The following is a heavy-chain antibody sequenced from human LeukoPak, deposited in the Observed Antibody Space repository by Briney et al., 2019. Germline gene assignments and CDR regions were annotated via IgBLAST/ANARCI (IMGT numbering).Heavy chain of an antibody. CDR1: GGSISTYY. CDR2: IYYSGST. V-gene: IGHV4-59*01. J-gene: IGHJ6*02. CDR3: ARDSGFVGYYGMDV. D-gene: IGHD3-22*01. Sequence: SETLSLTCTVSGGSISTYYWSWIRQPPGKGLEWIGYIYYSGSTNYNPSLKSRVTISVDTSKNHFSLKLSSVTAADTAVYYCARDSGFVGYYGMDVWGQGTTVTVSS.